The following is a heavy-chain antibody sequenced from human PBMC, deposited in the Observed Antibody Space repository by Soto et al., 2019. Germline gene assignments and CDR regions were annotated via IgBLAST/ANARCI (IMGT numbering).Heavy chain of an antibody. CDR1: GGSIISTFYY. D-gene: IGHD4-17*01. V-gene: IGHV4-39*01. Sequence: SETLSLTCTVSGGSIISTFYYWGWLRQPPGRGLEWIANIHYSGETHYSPSLKSRVAISVDTSKSQFSLTLDSVTAADTAVYYCARRHDSRDHGWFDPWGQGILVTVSS. CDR2: IHYSGET. J-gene: IGHJ5*02. CDR3: ARRHDSRDHGWFDP.